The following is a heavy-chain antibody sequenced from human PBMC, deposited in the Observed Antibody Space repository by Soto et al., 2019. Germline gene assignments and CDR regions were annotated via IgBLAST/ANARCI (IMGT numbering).Heavy chain of an antibody. D-gene: IGHD4-17*01. J-gene: IGHJ6*02. CDR3: ARILDYVGGMDV. CDR2: INPNSGGT. CDR1: GYTFTGYY. Sequence: ASVKVSCKASGYTFTGYYMHWVRQAPGQGLECMGWINPNSGGTNYAQKFQGRVTMTRXTXXSXXXMXLXXLRXDXTAVYYCARILDYVGGMDVWGQGTTVTVSS. V-gene: IGHV1-2*02.